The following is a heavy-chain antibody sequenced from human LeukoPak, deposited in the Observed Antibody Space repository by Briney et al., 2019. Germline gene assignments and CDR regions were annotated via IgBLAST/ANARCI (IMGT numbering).Heavy chain of an antibody. CDR3: ARSRYCSRTSCYDAVGFDH. CDR1: GFTFSTYL. CDR2: INNDGSST. Sequence: GGALRLSCAASGFTFSTYLMHWGRQGPGKGLVWVSHINNDGSSTVYADSVKGRFTISRDNAKNTLYLQMNSLRAEDTAVYYCARSRYCSRTSCYDAVGFDHWGQGTLVTVSS. J-gene: IGHJ5*02. D-gene: IGHD2-2*01. V-gene: IGHV3-74*01.